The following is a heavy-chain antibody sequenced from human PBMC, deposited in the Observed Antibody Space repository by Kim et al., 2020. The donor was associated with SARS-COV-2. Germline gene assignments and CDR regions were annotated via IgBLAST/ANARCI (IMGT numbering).Heavy chain of an antibody. D-gene: IGHD3-22*01. Sequence: GGSLRLSCAASGFTFSSYSMNWVRQAPGKGLEWVSSISSSSSYIYYADSVKGRFTISRDNAKNSLYLQMNSLRAEDTAVYYCARGAGYDSSGYYSPLNDYWGQGTLVTVSS. V-gene: IGHV3-21*01. CDR3: ARGAGYDSSGYYSPLNDY. CDR1: GFTFSSYS. CDR2: ISSSSSYI. J-gene: IGHJ4*02.